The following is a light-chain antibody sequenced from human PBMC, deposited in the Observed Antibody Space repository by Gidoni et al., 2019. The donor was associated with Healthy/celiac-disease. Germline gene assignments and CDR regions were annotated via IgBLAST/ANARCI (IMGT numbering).Light chain of an antibody. Sequence: EIVMTQSPATLSVSPGGRATLSCRASQSVSSNLAWYQQKPGQAPRLLIYGASTRATGIPARFSGSGSGTEFTLTISSLQSEDFAVYYCQQYNNWPPKVTFGGGTKVEIK. CDR1: QSVSSN. V-gene: IGKV3-15*01. CDR2: GAS. J-gene: IGKJ4*01. CDR3: QQYNNWPPKVT.